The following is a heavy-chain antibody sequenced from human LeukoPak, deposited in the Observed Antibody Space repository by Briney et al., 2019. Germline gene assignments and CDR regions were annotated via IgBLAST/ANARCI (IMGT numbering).Heavy chain of an antibody. CDR3: AKVNPRWLALDY. CDR2: ISGSGDDP. J-gene: IGHJ4*02. CDR1: GFTFGNYA. D-gene: IGHD6-19*01. Sequence: GGSRRLPCAASGFTFGNYAMNWVGQAPGKGLEWVSSISGSGDDPSYADSVKGRFTISRDNSRNTLYLQMNSLRAEDTAVYYCAKVNPRWLALDYWGQGTLVTVSS. V-gene: IGHV3-23*01.